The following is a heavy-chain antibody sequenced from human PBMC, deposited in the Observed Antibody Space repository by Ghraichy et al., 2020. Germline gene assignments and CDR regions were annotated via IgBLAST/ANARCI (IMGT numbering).Heavy chain of an antibody. CDR3: ARDVWGFDL. D-gene: IGHD7-27*01. J-gene: IGHJ4*02. CDR2: TYYRSQWYD. V-gene: IGHV6-1*01. CDR1: GDSVLRDTAA. Sequence: SQTLSLTCAISGDSVLRDTAAWNWVRQSPSGGLEWLGRTYYRSQWYDDYAGSVKGRIVVKPDTSKNQFSLQLNSVTPDDTAVYFCARDVWGFDLWGQGILVTVSS.